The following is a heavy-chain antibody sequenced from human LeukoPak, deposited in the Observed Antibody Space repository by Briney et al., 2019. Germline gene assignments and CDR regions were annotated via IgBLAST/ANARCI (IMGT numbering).Heavy chain of an antibody. CDR1: GFTVSSNY. CDR2: IDSSATTK. D-gene: IGHD1-1*01. J-gene: IGHJ4*02. CDR3: ARWNLGSDY. V-gene: IGHV3-11*04. Sequence: SGGSLRLSCAASGFTVSSNYMSWVRQAPGKGLKWLSYIDSSATTKYHADSVKGRFTISRDNAKNSLFLQMNSLRIEDTGVYYCARWNLGSDYWGQGTLVTVSS.